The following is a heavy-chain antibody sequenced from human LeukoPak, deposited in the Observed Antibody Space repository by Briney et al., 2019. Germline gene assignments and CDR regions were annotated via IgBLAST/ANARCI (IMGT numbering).Heavy chain of an antibody. J-gene: IGHJ6*02. CDR3: ARGQVDTDRLPYYYYGMDV. CDR2: ISYDGSNK. V-gene: IGHV3-30-3*01. D-gene: IGHD5-18*01. CDR1: GFTFSSYA. Sequence: GGSLRLSCAASGFTFSSYAMHWVRQAPGKGLEWVAVISYDGSNKYYADSVKGRFTISGDNSKNTLYPQMNSLRAEDTAVYYCARGQVDTDRLPYYYYGMDVWGQGTTVTVSS.